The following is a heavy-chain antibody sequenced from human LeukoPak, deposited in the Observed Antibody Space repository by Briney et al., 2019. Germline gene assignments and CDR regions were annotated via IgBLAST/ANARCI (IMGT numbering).Heavy chain of an antibody. Sequence: ASVKVSCKASGGTFISYAISWVRQAPGQGLEWMGGIIPIFGTANYAQKFQGRVTITADESTSTAYMELSSLRSEDTAVYYCARSHGGYGPNFDYWGQGTLVTVSS. V-gene: IGHV1-69*13. CDR2: IIPIFGTA. CDR1: GGTFISYA. J-gene: IGHJ4*02. CDR3: ARSHGGYGPNFDY. D-gene: IGHD5-18*01.